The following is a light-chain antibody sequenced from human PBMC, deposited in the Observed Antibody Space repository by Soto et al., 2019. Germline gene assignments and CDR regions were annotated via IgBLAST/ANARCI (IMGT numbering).Light chain of an antibody. J-gene: IGKJ2*01. CDR3: PHYGNSLTYT. V-gene: IGKV3-20*01. CDR2: GAS. CDR1: QIVSSSY. Sequence: EIVLTQSPGTLSLSPGERATLSCRANQIVSSSYLAWYQQKPGQAPRLLIYGASHRAAGIPDRFSGSGSGTDFTLTISRLEPEDFALYYCPHYGNSLTYTFGQGTKLEIK.